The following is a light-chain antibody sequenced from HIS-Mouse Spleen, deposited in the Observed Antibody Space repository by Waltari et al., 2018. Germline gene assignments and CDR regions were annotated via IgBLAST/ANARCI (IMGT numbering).Light chain of an antibody. J-gene: IGLJ3*02. CDR1: SSDVGSYNL. CDR2: EGS. V-gene: IGLV2-23*01. CDR3: CSYAGSSTWV. Sequence: QSALTQPASVSGSPGQSITISCTGTSSDVGSYNLVSWYQQHPGKAPKLMIYEGSKRPSWVANRFSGSKSGNTASLTIYGLQAEDEADYYCCSYAGSSTWVFGGGTKLTVL.